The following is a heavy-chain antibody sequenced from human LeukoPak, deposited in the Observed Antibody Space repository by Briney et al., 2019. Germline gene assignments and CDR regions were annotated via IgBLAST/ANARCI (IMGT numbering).Heavy chain of an antibody. CDR1: GFTFDDYA. Sequence: GGPLRLSCAASGFTFDDYAMHWVRQAPGKGREWVSRMIGVGGSIYYAGSVKGRFTISRDNSKTSLYLQMNSLRTEDTAFYYCAKVGILTGYWTFDYWGQGTLVTVSS. CDR2: MIGVGGSI. CDR3: AKVGILTGYWTFDY. D-gene: IGHD3-9*01. J-gene: IGHJ4*02. V-gene: IGHV3-43*02.